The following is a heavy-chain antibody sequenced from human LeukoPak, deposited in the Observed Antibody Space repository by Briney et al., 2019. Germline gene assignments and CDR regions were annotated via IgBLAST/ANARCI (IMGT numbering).Heavy chain of an antibody. CDR1: GFSLRTSGMC. V-gene: IGHV2-70*01. CDR2: IDWDDDK. D-gene: IGHD4-17*01. Sequence: SGPTLLHPTQTLTLTFTFSGFSLRTSGMCVRWIRQPPGKALEWLSPIDWDDDKYYSTSLKTRLTISKDTSKNQVVLTMNNMDPVDTATYYCALSLGDREHYYYYYMDVWGKGTTVTVSS. J-gene: IGHJ6*03. CDR3: ALSLGDREHYYYYYMDV.